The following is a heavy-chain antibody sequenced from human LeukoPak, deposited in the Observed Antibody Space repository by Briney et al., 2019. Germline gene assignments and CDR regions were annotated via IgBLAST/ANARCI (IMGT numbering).Heavy chain of an antibody. CDR3: ARAAVVTGGLDL. D-gene: IGHD2-21*02. CDR2: ISFDGNTK. CDR1: GFTFSTYT. J-gene: IGHJ2*01. V-gene: IGHV3-30*03. Sequence: GGSLRLSCAASGFTFSTYTMHWVRQAPGKGLEWVAVISFDGNTKYYADSARGRVPISRDNSRNTLFLEINSLRPEDTAVYFCARAAVVTGGLDLWGRGTLVTVSS.